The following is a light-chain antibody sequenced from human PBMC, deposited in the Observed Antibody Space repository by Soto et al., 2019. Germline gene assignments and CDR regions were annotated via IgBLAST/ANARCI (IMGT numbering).Light chain of an antibody. CDR1: QDISNY. V-gene: IGKV1-33*01. J-gene: IGKJ4*01. CDR2: DAS. CDR3: QQYDNLPIT. Sequence: DIQMTQSPSSLSASVGDRVTITCQASQDISNYLHWYQQKPGKAPKLLIYDASNLETGVPSRFSGSGSGTDFTFTISSLQPEDIATYYCQQYDNLPITFGGGTKVEIK.